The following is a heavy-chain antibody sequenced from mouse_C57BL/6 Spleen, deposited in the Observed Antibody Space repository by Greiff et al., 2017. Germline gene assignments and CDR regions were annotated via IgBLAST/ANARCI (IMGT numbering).Heavy chain of an antibody. D-gene: IGHD3-3*01. J-gene: IGHJ2*01. CDR3: ARGERGWVDY. CDR1: GYAFSSSW. Sequence: QVQLKQSGPELVKPGASVKISCKASGYAFSSSWMNWVKQRPGKGLEWIGRIYPGDGDTNYNGKFKGKATLTADKSSSTAYMQLSSLTSEDSAVYYCARGERGWVDYWGQGTTLTVSS. V-gene: IGHV1-82*01. CDR2: IYPGDGDT.